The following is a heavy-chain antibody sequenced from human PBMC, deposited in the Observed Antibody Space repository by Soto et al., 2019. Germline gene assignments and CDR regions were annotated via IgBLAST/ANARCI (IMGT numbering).Heavy chain of an antibody. V-gene: IGHV1-2*04. D-gene: IGHD3-9*01. J-gene: IGHJ6*02. Sequence: GASVKVSCKASGYTFTGYYMHWVRQAPGQGLEWMGWINPNSGGTNYAQKFQGWVTMTRDTSISTAYMELSRLRSDDTAVYYCARGMIRYSYGMDVWGQGTTVTVSS. CDR2: INPNSGGT. CDR1: GYTFTGYY. CDR3: ARGMIRYSYGMDV.